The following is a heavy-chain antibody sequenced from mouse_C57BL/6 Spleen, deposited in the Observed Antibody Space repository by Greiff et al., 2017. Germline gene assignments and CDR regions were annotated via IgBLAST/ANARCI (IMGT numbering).Heavy chain of an antibody. V-gene: IGHV5-4*01. J-gene: IGHJ2*01. CDR1: GFTFSSYA. D-gene: IGHD2-1*01. CDR2: ISDGGSYT. Sequence: EVHLVESGGGLVKPGGSLKLSCAASGFTFSSYAMSWVRQTPEKRLGWVATISDGGSYTYYPDNVKGRFTISRDKAKNNLYLQMSHLKSEDTAMYYCASLYGNYFDYWGQGTTLTVSS. CDR3: ASLYGNYFDY.